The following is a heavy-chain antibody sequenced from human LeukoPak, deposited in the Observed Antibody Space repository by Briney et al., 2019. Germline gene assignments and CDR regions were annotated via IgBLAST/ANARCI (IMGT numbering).Heavy chain of an antibody. V-gene: IGHV4-59*01. J-gene: IGHJ6*03. D-gene: IGHD6-6*01. CDR2: IYYSGST. CDR1: GGSISSYY. CDR3: ARASYSSSSFGYYYYYMDV. Sequence: SETLSLTCTVSGGSISSYYWSWIRQPPGKGLEWIGYIYYSGSTNYNLSLKSRVTISVDTSKNQFSLKLSSVTAADTAVYYCARASYSSSSFGYYYYYMDVWGKGTTVTVSS.